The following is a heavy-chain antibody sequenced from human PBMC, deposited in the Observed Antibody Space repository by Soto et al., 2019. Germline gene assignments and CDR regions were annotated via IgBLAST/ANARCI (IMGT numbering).Heavy chain of an antibody. Sequence: QVQLQESGPGLVKPSETLSLTCTVSGGSISSYYWSWIRQPPGKGLEWIGYIYYSGSTNYNPSLKSRVTISVDTSKNQFCLKLSSVTAADTAVYYCARRHGDYVIDYYYMDVWGKGTTVTVSS. CDR3: ARRHGDYVIDYYYMDV. V-gene: IGHV4-59*08. CDR2: IYYSGST. J-gene: IGHJ6*03. D-gene: IGHD4-17*01. CDR1: GGSISSYY.